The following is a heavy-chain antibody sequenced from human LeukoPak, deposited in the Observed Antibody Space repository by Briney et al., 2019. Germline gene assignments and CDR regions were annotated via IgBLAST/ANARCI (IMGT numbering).Heavy chain of an antibody. CDR2: INPNSGGT. CDR3: ARGGLNYYDSSGYYSNDAFDI. J-gene: IGHJ3*02. Sequence: ASVKVSCTASGYTFTGYYMHWVRQAPGQGLEWMGWINPNSGGTNYAQKFQGRVTMTRDTSISTAYVELSRLRSDDTAVYYCARGGLNYYDSSGYYSNDAFDIWGQGTMVTVSS. D-gene: IGHD3-22*01. V-gene: IGHV1-2*02. CDR1: GYTFTGYY.